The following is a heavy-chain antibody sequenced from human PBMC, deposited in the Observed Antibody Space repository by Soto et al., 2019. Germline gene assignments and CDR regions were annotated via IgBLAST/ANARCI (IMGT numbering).Heavy chain of an antibody. J-gene: IGHJ4*02. CDR2: IYYSGST. CDR1: GGSISSSSYY. CDR3: ATTYFFGSVRGY. Sequence: QLQLQESGPGLVKPSETLSLTCTVSGGSISSSSYYWGWIRQPPGKGLEWIESIYYSGSTYYNPSPQSRVTISVDTSQNQFSLKLTSVTAADTAVYYCATTYFFGSVRGYWGQGTLVTVSS. V-gene: IGHV4-39*01. D-gene: IGHD3-10*01.